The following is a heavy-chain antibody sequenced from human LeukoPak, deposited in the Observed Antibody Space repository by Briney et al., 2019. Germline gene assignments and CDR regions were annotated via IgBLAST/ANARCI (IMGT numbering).Heavy chain of an antibody. J-gene: IGHJ4*02. CDR3: AGRVTGYSSGYVY. V-gene: IGHV3-23*01. Sequence: GGSLRLSCAVSGFTLSTYAMTWVRQAPGKGLDWVSVISGSAHKIRYADSVKGRFTISRDNSENIVYLQMNSLRAEDTAVYYCAGRVTGYSSGYVYWGQGTLVTVSS. CDR2: ISGSAHKI. D-gene: IGHD5-18*01. CDR1: GFTLSTYA.